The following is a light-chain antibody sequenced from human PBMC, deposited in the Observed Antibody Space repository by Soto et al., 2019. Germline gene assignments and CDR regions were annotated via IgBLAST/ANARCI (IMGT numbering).Light chain of an antibody. CDR3: GSWDSSLSAYV. V-gene: IGLV1-51*01. J-gene: IGLJ1*01. CDR2: DDN. CDR1: SSNIGGNS. Sequence: QSVLTQPPSVSAAPGQKVTISCSGSSSNIGGNSVSWYQQLPGTAPKLLIYDDNKRPSGIPDRFSGSQSGTSATLGITGFQTGDEDDYYCGSWDSSLSAYVFGTGTKVTV.